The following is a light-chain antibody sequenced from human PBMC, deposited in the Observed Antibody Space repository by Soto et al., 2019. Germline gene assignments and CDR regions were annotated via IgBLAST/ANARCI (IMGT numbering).Light chain of an antibody. J-gene: IGKJ4*01. Sequence: IVLTQSPATLSLSPGKRATFSCRASRSVSNRLAWYQHKPGQAPRLLISGASNGATGIPPKFSGSGSGTEFTLTVDSLQSDDIAVYYCQQYYNWPVTFGGGTKVDI. CDR3: QQYYNWPVT. CDR2: GAS. CDR1: RSVSNR. V-gene: IGKV3-15*01.